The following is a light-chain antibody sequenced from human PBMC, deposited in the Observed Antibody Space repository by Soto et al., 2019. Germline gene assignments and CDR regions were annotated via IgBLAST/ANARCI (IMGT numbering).Light chain of an antibody. V-gene: IGLV2-8*01. CDR1: SSDVGGYNY. J-gene: IGLJ1*01. Sequence: QSVLTQPPSASGSPGQSVTISCSGTSSDVGGYNYVSWHQQYPGKAPKLMIYEVSKRPSGVPDRFSGSKSGNTAFLIVSGLQAEDEADYYCSSYAGSNNFVFGTGTKVTVL. CDR3: SSYAGSNNFV. CDR2: EVS.